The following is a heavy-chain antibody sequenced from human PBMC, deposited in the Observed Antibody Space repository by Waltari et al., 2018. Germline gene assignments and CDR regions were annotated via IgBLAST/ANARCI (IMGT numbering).Heavy chain of an antibody. CDR2: AYFSGPT. Sequence: QVQLQESGPGLVKPSETLSLTCTVSTGSITNFYWRWIRQPPGKVLEWIGYAYFSGPTTDNAALKWRVTITVDTSKNQFSLKLTSVSAADTATYYCARGGLRYYDSGSQPYNWFGPWGQGIMVSVSS. CDR1: TGSITNFY. V-gene: IGHV4-59*01. CDR3: ARGGLRYYDSGSQPYNWFGP. D-gene: IGHD3-10*01. J-gene: IGHJ5*02.